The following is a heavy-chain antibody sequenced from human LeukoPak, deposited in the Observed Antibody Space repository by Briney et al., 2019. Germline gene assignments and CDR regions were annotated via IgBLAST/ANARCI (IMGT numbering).Heavy chain of an antibody. J-gene: IGHJ4*02. Sequence: GGSLRLSCAASGFTFSSYWMSWVRQAPGKGLQWVANIKYDGSEKYYVDSVKGRFTISRDNAKNSLYLQMNSLRAEDTAVYYCARDEEMATTTGYFDYWGQGTLVTVSS. CDR1: GFTFSSYW. CDR2: IKYDGSEK. V-gene: IGHV3-7*01. CDR3: ARDEEMATTTGYFDY. D-gene: IGHD5-24*01.